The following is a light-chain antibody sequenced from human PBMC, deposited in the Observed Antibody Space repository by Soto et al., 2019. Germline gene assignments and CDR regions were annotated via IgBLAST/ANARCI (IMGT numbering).Light chain of an antibody. Sequence: EIVLTQSPGTLSLSPGERATLSCRTSQSISSTYLAWYQQKPGQAPRLLIYGTYSRATGIPDRFSGSGSGRDFTLTISRLEPEDFAVYYCQQYGTSPPMYTFGQGTKLEIK. CDR2: GTY. CDR1: QSISSTY. V-gene: IGKV3-20*01. J-gene: IGKJ2*01. CDR3: QQYGTSPPMYT.